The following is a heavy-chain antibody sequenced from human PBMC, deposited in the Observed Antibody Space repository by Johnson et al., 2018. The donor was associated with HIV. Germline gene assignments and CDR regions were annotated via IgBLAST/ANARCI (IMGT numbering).Heavy chain of an antibody. CDR1: GFTFSSYW. D-gene: IGHD3-10*01. Sequence: VQLVESGGGLVKPGGSLRLSCTASGFTFSSYWMHWVRQAPGKGLVWVSRINSDGSSTSYADSVKGRFTVSSDYSENTLYLQMNSLTAEDTAVYYCATKGSRGGLIVEGFAVWGQGTMVTVSS. CDR3: ATKGSRGGLIVEGFAV. J-gene: IGHJ3*01. V-gene: IGHV3-74*02. CDR2: INSDGSST.